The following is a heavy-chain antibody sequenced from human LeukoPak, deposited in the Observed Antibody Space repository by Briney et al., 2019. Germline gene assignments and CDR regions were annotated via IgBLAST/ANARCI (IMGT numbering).Heavy chain of an antibody. D-gene: IGHD2-15*01. CDR2: IFYSGST. V-gene: IGHV4-59*01. CDR1: GGSMSNYY. J-gene: IGHJ3*02. Sequence: SETLSLTCTVSGGSMSNYYWSWIRQPPGKGLEWVAYIFYSGSTNYNPSLKSRVTISVDTSKNQFSLKLSSVTAADTAVYYCAGGGFVGDSGAFDIWGQGTMVTVSS. CDR3: AGGGFVGDSGAFDI.